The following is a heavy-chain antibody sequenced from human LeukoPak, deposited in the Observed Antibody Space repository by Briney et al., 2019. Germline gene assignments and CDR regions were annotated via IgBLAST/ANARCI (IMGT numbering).Heavy chain of an antibody. CDR3: TRVGYIDEGIDH. Sequence: AGGSLRLSCVASGFPFSSYWMTWVRQAPGKGLEWVANIKQDGSKKSYVDSVKGRFTISRDNAKNSLYLQMNSLRAEDTAIYYCTRVGYIDEGIDHWGQGTLVTVSS. J-gene: IGHJ4*02. CDR1: GFPFSSYW. D-gene: IGHD5-24*01. CDR2: IKQDGSKK. V-gene: IGHV3-7*04.